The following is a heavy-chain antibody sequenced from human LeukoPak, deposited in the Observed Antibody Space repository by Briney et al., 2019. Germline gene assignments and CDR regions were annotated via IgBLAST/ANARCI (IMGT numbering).Heavy chain of an antibody. D-gene: IGHD6-13*01. J-gene: IGHJ4*02. CDR1: GGTFSSYA. Sequence: ASVKVPCKTSGGTFSSYAISWVRQAPGQGLEWMGRIIPILGIANYAQKFQGRVTITADKSTSTAYMELSSLRSEDTAVYYCARGSSRAPYYFDYWGQGTLVTVSS. CDR3: ARGSSRAPYYFDY. CDR2: IIPILGIA. V-gene: IGHV1-69*04.